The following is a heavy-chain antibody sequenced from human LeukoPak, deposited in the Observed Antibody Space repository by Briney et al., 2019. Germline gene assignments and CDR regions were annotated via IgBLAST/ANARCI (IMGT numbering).Heavy chain of an antibody. V-gene: IGHV3-15*01. CDR3: TTEGYCSGGNCYSFDY. Sequence: GGSLRLSCAVSGLTFSSAWMSWVRQAPGKGLEWVGRLKSKTDGVAIDYAAPVKGRFTISRDDSKNMLWLQMNSLKTEDTAVYFCTTEGYCSGGNCYSFDYWGQGTLVTVSS. J-gene: IGHJ4*02. CDR2: LKSKTDGVAI. D-gene: IGHD2-15*01. CDR1: GLTFSSAW.